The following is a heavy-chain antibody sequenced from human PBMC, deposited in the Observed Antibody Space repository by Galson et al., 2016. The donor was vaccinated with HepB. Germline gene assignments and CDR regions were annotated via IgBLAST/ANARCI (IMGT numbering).Heavy chain of an antibody. CDR3: ARRISSSRIHYGMDF. Sequence: SETLSLTCTVSGGSINSNSYFWEWIRQAPGKGLEWIGNIYFTGNTDYNPSLKSRVIIAADTSKNQFSLKVRSVTAADTAIYYCARRISSSRIHYGMDFWGKGTTVVVSS. CDR2: IYFTGNT. CDR1: GGSINSNSYF. J-gene: IGHJ6*04. V-gene: IGHV4-39*01. D-gene: IGHD6-13*01.